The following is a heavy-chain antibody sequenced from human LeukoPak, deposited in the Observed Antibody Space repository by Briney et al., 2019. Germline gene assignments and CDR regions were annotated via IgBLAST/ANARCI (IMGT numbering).Heavy chain of an antibody. Sequence: SETLSLTCTVSGDSISSGDYYWSWIRQPAGKGLEWIGRISSSGSTNYNPSLRSRVTISVDTSKNQFSLKLSSVTAADTAVYFCARGPYSYDSPGAFDIWGQGTMVTVSS. J-gene: IGHJ3*02. CDR3: ARGPYSYDSPGAFDI. V-gene: IGHV4-61*02. CDR1: GDSISSGDYY. D-gene: IGHD3-22*01. CDR2: ISSSGST.